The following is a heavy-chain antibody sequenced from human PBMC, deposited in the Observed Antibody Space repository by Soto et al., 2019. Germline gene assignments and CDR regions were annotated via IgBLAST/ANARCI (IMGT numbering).Heavy chain of an antibody. J-gene: IGHJ2*01. CDR1: GYSFTSYW. Sequence: PGESLKISCKGSGYSFTSYWISWVRQMPGKGLEWMGRIDPSDSYTNYSPSFQGHVTISADKSISTAYLQWSSLKASDTAMYYCATSSITIFGVVRPLKWYFDLWGRGTMVTVSS. CDR3: ATSSITIFGVVRPLKWYFDL. D-gene: IGHD3-3*01. V-gene: IGHV5-10-1*01. CDR2: IDPSDSYT.